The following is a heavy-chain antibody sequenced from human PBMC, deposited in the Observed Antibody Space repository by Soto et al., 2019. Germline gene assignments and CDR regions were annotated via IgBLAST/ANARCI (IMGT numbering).Heavy chain of an antibody. D-gene: IGHD3-10*01. CDR1: GGSIRGGDYY. CDR2: IFYSGNS. J-gene: IGHJ4*02. CDR3: ARLSSLYYNSDYGGYYFDY. Sequence: QVQLQESGPRLVKPSQTLSLTCTVSGGSIRGGDYYWSWIRQHPGKGLEWIGYIFYSGNSFYNPSLKSGVTISVDTSKNQFSLQLSSVTAADTAIYYCARLSSLYYNSDYGGYYFDYWGQGTLVSVSS. V-gene: IGHV4-31*03.